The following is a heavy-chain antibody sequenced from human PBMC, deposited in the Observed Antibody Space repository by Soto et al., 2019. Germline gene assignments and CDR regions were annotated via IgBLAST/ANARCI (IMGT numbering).Heavy chain of an antibody. CDR1: GFTFSDYY. CDR2: ISSSGSTI. D-gene: IGHD5-18*01. Sequence: PGGSLRLSCAASGFTFSDYYMSWIRQAPGKGLEWVSYISSSGSTIYYADSVKGRFTISRDNAKNSLYLQMNSLRAEDTAVYYCARDLLAAMVNYYYMDVWGKGTTVTVSS. J-gene: IGHJ6*03. CDR3: ARDLLAAMVNYYYMDV. V-gene: IGHV3-11*01.